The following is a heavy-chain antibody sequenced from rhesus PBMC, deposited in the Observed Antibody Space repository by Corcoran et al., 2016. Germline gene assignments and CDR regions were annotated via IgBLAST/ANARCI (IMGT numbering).Heavy chain of an antibody. CDR3: ASDRYCTGSGCYALDY. V-gene: IGHV4-169*02. D-gene: IGHD2-21*01. CDR2: IYGSGSST. CDR1: GGSISRSY. J-gene: IGHJ4*01. Sequence: QLQLQESGPGLVKPSETLSVTCAVSGGSISRSYWSWIRQAPGKGLEWIGYIYGSGSSTNYNPSLNSRVTLSVDTSKNQLSLKLSSVTAADTAVYYCASDRYCTGSGCYALDYGGQGVLVTVSS.